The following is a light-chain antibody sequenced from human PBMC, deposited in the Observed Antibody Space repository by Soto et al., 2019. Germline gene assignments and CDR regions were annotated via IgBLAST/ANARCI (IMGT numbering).Light chain of an antibody. Sequence: IVLTHSPVSLSLSPGERATLSCRASESIGRSLAWYQQRTSQAPRLLIYDASNRATGVPARFSGRGSGTNLPLTISRLEAEDFAVYYFLQRSDWRTFGRGTKVDIK. CDR3: LQRSDWRT. V-gene: IGKV3-11*01. CDR2: DAS. J-gene: IGKJ1*01. CDR1: ESIGRS.